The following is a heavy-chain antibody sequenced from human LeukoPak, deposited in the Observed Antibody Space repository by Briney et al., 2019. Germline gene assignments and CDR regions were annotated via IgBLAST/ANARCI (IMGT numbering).Heavy chain of an antibody. J-gene: IGHJ4*02. CDR2: ISGSGGST. V-gene: IGHV3-23*01. CDR1: GFTFSRYA. CDR3: ARDDYGETFDY. Sequence: GGSLRLSCAASGFTFSRYAMSWVRQAPGKGLEWVSAISGSGGSTYYADSVKGRFTISRDNSKNTLYLQMNSLKAEDTAVYYCARDDYGETFDYWGQGTLVTVSS. D-gene: IGHD4-17*01.